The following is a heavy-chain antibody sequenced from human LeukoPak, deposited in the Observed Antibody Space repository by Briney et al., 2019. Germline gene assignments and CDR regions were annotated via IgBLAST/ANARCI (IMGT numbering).Heavy chain of an antibody. CDR2: IWYDGSNK. CDR3: ARQAKPTLRGTTVKAYYFDY. D-gene: IGHD4-17*01. V-gene: IGHV3-33*01. J-gene: IGHJ4*02. CDR1: GFTFSSYG. Sequence: PGGSLRLSCAASGFTFSSYGMHWVRQAPGKGLEWVAVIWYDGSNKYYADSVKGRFTISRDNSKNTLYLQMNSLRAEDTAVYYCARQAKPTLRGTTVKAYYFDYWGQGTLVTVSS.